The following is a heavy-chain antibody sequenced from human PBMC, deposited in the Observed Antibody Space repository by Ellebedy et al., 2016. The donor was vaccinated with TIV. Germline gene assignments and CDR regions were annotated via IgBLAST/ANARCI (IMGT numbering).Heavy chain of an antibody. D-gene: IGHD1-14*01. V-gene: IGHV4-59*08. CDR1: GGSTYSYY. J-gene: IGHJ4*02. Sequence: MPSETLSLTCNVPGGSTYSYYWSWIRQPPGKGLEWIGYMHYNGDSNYNPALKSPVTMSVDTSKNQFSLKVFSVTAADPAVYYCARMLPGRLEEWGQGILVTVSS. CDR2: MHYNGDS. CDR3: ARMLPGRLEE.